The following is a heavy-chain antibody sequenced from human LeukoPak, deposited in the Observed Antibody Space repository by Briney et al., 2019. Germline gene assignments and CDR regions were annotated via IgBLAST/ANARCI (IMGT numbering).Heavy chain of an antibody. CDR1: GDSISGFY. Sequence: PSQTLSLTCTVSGDSISGFYCSWIWKPPRQGLELIWYIYYSGSTYSNPSPKIRVPISVETSKTKFPLNLTSVTAAATAVYYFARGEHDYAGKRFDYWGQGNLVTVSS. CDR2: IYYSGST. CDR3: ARGEHDYAGKRFDY. V-gene: IGHV4-59*01. J-gene: IGHJ4*02. D-gene: IGHD4-23*01.